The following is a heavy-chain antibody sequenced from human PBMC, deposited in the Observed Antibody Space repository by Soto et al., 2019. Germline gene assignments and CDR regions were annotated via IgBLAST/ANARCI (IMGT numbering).Heavy chain of an antibody. J-gene: IGHJ6*02. CDR1: GYTFTSYG. V-gene: IGHV1-3*01. CDR3: ARDGESSSWYVHYNYGMGV. CDR2: INPDNGNT. D-gene: IGHD6-13*01. Sequence: QVQLVQSGAGVKKPGASVKVSCKASGYTFTSYGVHWVRQAPGQRLEWMGWINPDNGNTKNSQKFQGRVDITSHTCPSTDHMELSRLRSEDKAVYYCARDGESSSWYVHYNYGMGVWGQGTTVSVSS.